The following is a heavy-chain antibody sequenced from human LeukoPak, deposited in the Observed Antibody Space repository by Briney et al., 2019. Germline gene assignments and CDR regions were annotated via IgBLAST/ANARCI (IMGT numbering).Heavy chain of an antibody. J-gene: IGHJ4*02. CDR3: AMSPVGPLDY. Sequence: GGSLRLCCAASGFTFSSYAMRWVRQAPGKGLEWVSAISGSGGSTYYADSVKGRFTISRDNSENALYLQMNSLRAEDTAVYYCAMSPVGPLDYWGQGTLVTVSS. D-gene: IGHD1-26*01. CDR2: ISGSGGST. CDR1: GFTFSSYA. V-gene: IGHV3-23*01.